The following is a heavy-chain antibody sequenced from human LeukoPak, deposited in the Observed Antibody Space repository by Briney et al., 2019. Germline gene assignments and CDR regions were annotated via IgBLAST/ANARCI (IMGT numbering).Heavy chain of an antibody. J-gene: IGHJ4*02. CDR3: AKGIIGGRAAAGTFDY. V-gene: IGHV3-9*01. Sequence: GGSLRLSCAASGFTFDNYAMHWVRQAPGKGLEWVSVIRWNSSSIGYADSVKGRFTISRDNAKNSLYLQVNSLRAEDTALYYCAKGIIGGRAAAGTFDYWGQGTLVTVSS. CDR2: IRWNSSSI. CDR1: GFTFDNYA. D-gene: IGHD6-13*01.